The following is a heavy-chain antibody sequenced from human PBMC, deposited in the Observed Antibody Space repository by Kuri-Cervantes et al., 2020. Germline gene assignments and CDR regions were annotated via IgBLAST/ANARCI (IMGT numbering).Heavy chain of an antibody. CDR1: GYSISSGYY. V-gene: IGHV4-38-2*02. Sequence: SETLSLTCTVSGYSISSGYYWGWIRQPPGKGLEWIGSIYHSGSTYYNPSLKSRVTISVDTSKNQFSLKLSSVTAADTAVYYCASSAYYDFWSGYYTRDAFDIWGQGTMVTVSS. CDR2: IYHSGST. J-gene: IGHJ3*02. D-gene: IGHD3-3*01. CDR3: ASSAYYDFWSGYYTRDAFDI.